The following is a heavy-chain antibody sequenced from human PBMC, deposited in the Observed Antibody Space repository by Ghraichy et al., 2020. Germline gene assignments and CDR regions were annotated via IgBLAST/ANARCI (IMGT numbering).Heavy chain of an antibody. Sequence: GGSLRLSCAASGFTFSSYNMNWVRQAPGKGLEWVSSISSSSYIYYADSVKGRFTISRDNAKNSLYLQMNSLRAEDTAVYYCAREGGYPYYFDYWGQGTLVTVSS. CDR3: AREGGYPYYFDY. CDR2: ISSSSYI. D-gene: IGHD3-22*01. V-gene: IGHV3-21*01. J-gene: IGHJ4*02. CDR1: GFTFSSYN.